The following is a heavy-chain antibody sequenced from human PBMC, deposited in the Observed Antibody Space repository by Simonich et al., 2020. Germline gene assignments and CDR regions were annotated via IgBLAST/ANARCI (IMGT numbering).Heavy chain of an antibody. J-gene: IGHJ4*02. CDR2: INHSGST. Sequence: QVQLQQWGAGLLKPSETLSLTCAVSCGSFSGYYLSLLRQPPGKGLEWIEEINHSGSTNYNPSLKSRVTISVDTSKNQFSLKLSSVTAADTAVYYCAMRILNYDYWGQGTLVTVSS. CDR3: AMRILNYDY. V-gene: IGHV4-34*01. CDR1: CGSFSGYY.